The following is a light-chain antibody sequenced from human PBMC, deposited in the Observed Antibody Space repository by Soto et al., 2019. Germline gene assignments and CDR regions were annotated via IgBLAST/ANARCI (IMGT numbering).Light chain of an antibody. Sequence: DIQMTQSPSSLSASVGDRVTITCRASQSISSNLNWYQQKPGKAPKLLIYAASNLQSGVPSTFSCSGSGTDFTLTISSLQPEDFATYYCQQSHSIPWTFGQGTKVDIK. V-gene: IGKV1-39*01. CDR3: QQSHSIPWT. J-gene: IGKJ1*01. CDR2: AAS. CDR1: QSISSN.